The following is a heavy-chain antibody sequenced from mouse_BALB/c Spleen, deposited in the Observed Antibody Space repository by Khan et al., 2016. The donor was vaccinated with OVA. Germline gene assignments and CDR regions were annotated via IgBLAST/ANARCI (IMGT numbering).Heavy chain of an antibody. V-gene: IGHV5-6*01. CDR3: AGHLTGAFAY. CDR2: ISSGGDYT. D-gene: IGHD4-1*01. J-gene: IGHJ3*01. CDR1: GFTFSSYS. Sequence: EVELVESGGDLVKPGGSLKLSCAASGFTFSSYSMSWVRQTPDKRLEWVASISSGGDYTYYPDSVKGRFTISRDNAKHTLYLQMSDLKSEDTGMYYCAGHLTGAFAYWGQGTLVTVSA.